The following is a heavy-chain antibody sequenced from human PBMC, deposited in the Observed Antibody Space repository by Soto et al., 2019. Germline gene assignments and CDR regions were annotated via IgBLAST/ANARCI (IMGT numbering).Heavy chain of an antibody. Sequence: PGGSLRLSCAASGFTFSSYAMSWVRQAPGKGLEWVSAISGSGGSTYYADSVKGRFTISRDNSKNTLYLQMNSPRAEDTAVYYCAKDKYDFWREEPSPKNYYYYYMDVWGKGTTVTVSS. CDR3: AKDKYDFWREEPSPKNYYYYYMDV. CDR2: ISGSGGST. D-gene: IGHD3-3*01. V-gene: IGHV3-23*01. CDR1: GFTFSSYA. J-gene: IGHJ6*03.